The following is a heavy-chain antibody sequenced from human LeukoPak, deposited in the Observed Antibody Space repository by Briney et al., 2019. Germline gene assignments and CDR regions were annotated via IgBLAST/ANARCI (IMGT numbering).Heavy chain of an antibody. J-gene: IGHJ4*02. D-gene: IGHD6-13*01. CDR2: IYYSGST. CDR3: ARGRRGGGKGGSEQQLVSTLGY. CDR1: GGSISTNSYY. V-gene: IGHV4-39*07. Sequence: SETLSLTCTVSGGSISTNSYYWGWIRQPPGKGLKWIGGIYYSGSTYYNPSLKSRVTISVDTSKNQFSLKLSSVTAADTAVYYCARGRRGGGKGGSEQQLVSTLGYWGQGTLVTVSS.